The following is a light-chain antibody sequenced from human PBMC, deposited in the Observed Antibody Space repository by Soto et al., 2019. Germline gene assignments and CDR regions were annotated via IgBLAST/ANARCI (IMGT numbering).Light chain of an antibody. Sequence: QSALTQPRSVSGSPGQSVTISCTGTTSDVGRYDFVSWYQHHPGKVPEVIIYDVNKRPSGVPDRFSGSKSGNTASLTISGLQGEDEADYFCCSYVGNFNLVFGGGTKLTVL. CDR1: TSDVGRYDF. CDR2: DVN. CDR3: CSYVGNFNLV. J-gene: IGLJ2*01. V-gene: IGLV2-11*01.